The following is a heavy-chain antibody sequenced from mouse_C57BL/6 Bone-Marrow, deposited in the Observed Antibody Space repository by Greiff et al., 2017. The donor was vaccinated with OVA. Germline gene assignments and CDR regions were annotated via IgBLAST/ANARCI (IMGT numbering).Heavy chain of an antibody. V-gene: IGHV1-52*01. J-gene: IGHJ3*01. CDR3: AREETPAWFAY. CDR1: GYTFTSYW. Sequence: QLQQPGAELVRPGSSVKLSCKASGYTFTSYWMHWVKQRPIQGLEWIGNIDPSDSETHYNQKFKDKATLTVDKSSSTAYMQLSSLTSEDSAVYYCAREETPAWFAYWGQGTLVTVSA. CDR2: IDPSDSET.